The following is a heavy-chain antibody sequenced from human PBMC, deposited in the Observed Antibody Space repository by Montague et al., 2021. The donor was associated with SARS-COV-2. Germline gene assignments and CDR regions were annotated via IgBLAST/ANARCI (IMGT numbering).Heavy chain of an antibody. D-gene: IGHD2-15*01. V-gene: IGHV4-59*08. Sequence: SETLSLTCTVSGGSISSYYWSWIRQPPGKGLEWIGYIYYSGSTNYNPSLKSRVTISVDTSKNQFSLKLSSVTAADTAVYYCARHPIGSFPRYGMDVWGQGTTVPGSS. CDR2: IYYSGST. CDR3: ARHPIGSFPRYGMDV. CDR1: GGSISSYY. J-gene: IGHJ6*02.